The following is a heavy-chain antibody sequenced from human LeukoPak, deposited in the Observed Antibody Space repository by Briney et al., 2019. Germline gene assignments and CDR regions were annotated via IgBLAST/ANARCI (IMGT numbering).Heavy chain of an antibody. J-gene: IGHJ4*02. CDR1: GVSISSGSNY. V-gene: IGHV4-39*07. CDR3: AKRYCSSTTCYDDRGAFDY. Sequence: SETLSLTCSVSGVSISSGSNYWGWIRQPPGKTLEWIGSIYSRGNTYYNPSLKSRVIILIDTAKNHFSLNLSSVTAADTAVYYCAKRYCSSTTCYDDRGAFDYWGQGTLVTVSS. D-gene: IGHD2-2*01. CDR2: IYSRGNT.